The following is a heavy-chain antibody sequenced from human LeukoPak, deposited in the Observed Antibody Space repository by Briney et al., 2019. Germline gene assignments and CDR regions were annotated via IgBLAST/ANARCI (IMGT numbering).Heavy chain of an antibody. CDR2: ISSSGSTI. Sequence: GGSLRLSCAASGFTLSDYYMSWIRQAPGKGLEWVSYISSSGSTIYYADSVKGRFTISRDNAKNSLYLQMNSLRAEDTAVYYCARVSGSYGDPRAAFDIWGQGTMVTVSS. CDR1: GFTLSDYY. D-gene: IGHD4-17*01. CDR3: ARVSGSYGDPRAAFDI. V-gene: IGHV3-11*04. J-gene: IGHJ3*02.